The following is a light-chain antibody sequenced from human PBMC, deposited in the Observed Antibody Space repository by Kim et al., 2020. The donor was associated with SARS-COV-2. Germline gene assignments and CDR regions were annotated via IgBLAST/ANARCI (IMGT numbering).Light chain of an antibody. CDR3: CSYTNSGTYV. CDR2: DVT. J-gene: IGLJ1*01. V-gene: IGLV2-14*03. Sequence: QSALTQPASISGSLGQSITISCTGTSSDVGGQKYVSWYQQHPGKATQLMIFDVTNRPSGISTRFSGSKSGNTASLTISGLRAEDEADYYCCSYTNSGTYVFGSGTKVTVL. CDR1: SSDVGGQKY.